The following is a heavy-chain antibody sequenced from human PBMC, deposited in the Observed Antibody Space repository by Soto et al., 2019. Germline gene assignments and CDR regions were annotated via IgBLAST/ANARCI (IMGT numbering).Heavy chain of an antibody. CDR3: APLSVSLSGPYGIHV. CDR2: INPGNGNT. J-gene: IGHJ6*02. D-gene: IGHD2-15*01. Sequence: ASVKVSCKASGYTFTTYTMHWVRQAPGQRLEWMGWINPGNGNTEYSQKFQGRVTITRDTSASTVYMELRSLKSEDTAVYYCAPLSVSLSGPYGIHVWGQGTTVTVSS. V-gene: IGHV1-3*01. CDR1: GYTFTTYT.